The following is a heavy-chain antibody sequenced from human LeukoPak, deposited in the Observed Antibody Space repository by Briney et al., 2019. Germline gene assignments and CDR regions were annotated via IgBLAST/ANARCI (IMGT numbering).Heavy chain of an antibody. J-gene: IGHJ4*02. CDR2: MNPNSGNT. Sequence: EASVKVSCKASIYTFTSYDIYWVRQATGQGLEWMGWMNPNSGNTGYTQKFQGRVTMTRNTSISTAYMELSSLRSEDTAVYYCVRTSTGRLRDFDYWGQGTLVTVSS. D-gene: IGHD2-8*02. V-gene: IGHV1-8*01. CDR1: IYTFTSYD. CDR3: VRTSTGRLRDFDY.